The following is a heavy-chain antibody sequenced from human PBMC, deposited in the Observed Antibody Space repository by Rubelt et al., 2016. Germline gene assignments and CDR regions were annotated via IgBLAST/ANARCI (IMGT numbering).Heavy chain of an antibody. CDR2: INPSGGST. Sequence: YMHWVRQAPGQGLEWMGIINPSGGSTSYAQKFQGRVTMTTDTSTSTAYMELRSLRSDDTAVYYCARDNDSSWPNWFDPWGQGTLVTVSS. V-gene: IGHV1-46*01. D-gene: IGHD6-13*01. CDR1: Y. CDR3: ARDNDSSWPNWFDP. J-gene: IGHJ5*02.